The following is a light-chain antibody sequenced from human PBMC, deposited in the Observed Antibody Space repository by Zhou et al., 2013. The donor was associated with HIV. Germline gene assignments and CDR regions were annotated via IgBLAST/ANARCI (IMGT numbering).Light chain of an antibody. V-gene: IGKV3-15*01. Sequence: EIVMSQSPGTVAVSLGERVTLSCTASQSIGRSLAWYQQKPGQTPTFLIYAASARAPGVPARFSGSGSGTDFTLTINSLQSEDFAVYYCQQYNNWPRTFGQGTKVEIK. CDR3: QQYNNWPRT. J-gene: IGKJ1*01. CDR2: AAS. CDR1: QSIGRS.